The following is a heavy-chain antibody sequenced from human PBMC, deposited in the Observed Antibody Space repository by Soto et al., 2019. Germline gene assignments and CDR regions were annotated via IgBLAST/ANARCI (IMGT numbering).Heavy chain of an antibody. J-gene: IGHJ4*02. CDR3: ARDRDWDYYDGFDY. CDR1: GDSVSSNSAA. D-gene: IGHD3-22*01. CDR2: TYYRSKWYR. Sequence: PSQTLSLTCAISGDSVSSNSAAWNWIRQSPSRGLEWLGRTYYRSKWYRDYALSLKSRITIDPDTSKNQFSLQLNSVTPEDTAVYYCARDRDWDYYDGFDYWGQGTLVTVSS. V-gene: IGHV6-1*01.